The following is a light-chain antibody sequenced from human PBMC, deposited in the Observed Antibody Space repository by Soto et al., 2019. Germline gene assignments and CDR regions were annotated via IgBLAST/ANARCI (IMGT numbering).Light chain of an antibody. CDR1: QSVSRTY. CDR3: QQYGRSGT. V-gene: IGKV3-20*01. J-gene: IGKJ1*01. CDR2: ATS. Sequence: ELVSTPSPGTLSLSPGERATLSFRASQSVSRTYLAWYQQKPVQAPRLLIYATSSRATGIPDRFSGSGSGTDFTLTISRLEPEDFAVYYCQQYGRSGTFGQGPKV.